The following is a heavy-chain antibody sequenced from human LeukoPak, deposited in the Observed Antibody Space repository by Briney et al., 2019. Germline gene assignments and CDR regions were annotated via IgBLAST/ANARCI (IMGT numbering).Heavy chain of an antibody. CDR3: ARLQGTWGSY. CDR2: IYYSGTT. J-gene: IGHJ4*02. D-gene: IGHD1-26*01. Sequence: SETLSLTCTVSGGSIISNNYYWGWIRQPPGKGLEWIGSIYYSGTTYYNPSLKSRVTISVDTSKNQFSLKLSSVTAADTAVYYCARLQGTWGSYWGQGTLVTVSS. V-gene: IGHV4-39*01. CDR1: GGSIISNNYY.